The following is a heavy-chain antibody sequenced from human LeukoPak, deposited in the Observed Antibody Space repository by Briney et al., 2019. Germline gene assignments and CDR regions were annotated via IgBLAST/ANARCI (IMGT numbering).Heavy chain of an antibody. D-gene: IGHD1-1*01. CDR2: MNPNSGNT. J-gene: IGHJ6*03. V-gene: IGHV1-8*01. Sequence: GASVKVSCKASGYTFTSYDINWVRQATGQGLEWMGWMNPNSGNTGYAQKFQGRVTMTRNTSISTAYMELSSLRSEDTAVYYCAREAVQLERRHYYMDVWGKGTTVTVSS. CDR3: AREAVQLERRHYYMDV. CDR1: GYTFTSYD.